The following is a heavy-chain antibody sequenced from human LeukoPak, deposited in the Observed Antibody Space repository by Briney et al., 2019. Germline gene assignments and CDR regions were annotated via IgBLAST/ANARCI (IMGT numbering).Heavy chain of an antibody. CDR3: ARKPTQYYYYYYYMDV. CDR1: GFTFSSYS. V-gene: IGHV3-21*01. CDR2: ISSSSSYI. Sequence: GGSLRLSCAASGFTFSSYSMNWVRQAPGKGLEWVSSISSSSSYIYYADSVKGRFTISRDNANNSLYLQMNNLRAEDTAVYYCARKPTQYYYYYYYMDVWGKGTTVTVSS. J-gene: IGHJ6*03.